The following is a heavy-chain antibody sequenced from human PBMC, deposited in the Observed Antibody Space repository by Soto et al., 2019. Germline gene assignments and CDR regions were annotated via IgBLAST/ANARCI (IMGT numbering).Heavy chain of an antibody. CDR3: AREDDLGDNNWFDP. V-gene: IGHV3-21*01. D-gene: IGHD2-21*02. CDR2: ISSSSSYI. Sequence: GGSLRLSCAASGFTFSSYSMNWVRQAPGKGLEWVSSISSSSSYIYYADSVKGRFTISRDNAKNSLYLQMNSLRAEDTAVYYCAREDDLGDNNWFDPWGQGTLVTVSS. J-gene: IGHJ5*02. CDR1: GFTFSSYS.